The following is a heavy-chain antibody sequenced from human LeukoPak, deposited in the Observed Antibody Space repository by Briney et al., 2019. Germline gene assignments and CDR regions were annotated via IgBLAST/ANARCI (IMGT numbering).Heavy chain of an antibody. CDR3: ARYGDYFDY. D-gene: IGHD4-17*01. CDR2: IFHSGST. J-gene: IGHJ4*02. Sequence: SETLSLTCTVSGYSISSGYYWGWIRQPPGKGLEWIGNIFHSGSTYYNPSLKSRVTISVDTSKNQFSLKLSSVTAADTAVYYCARYGDYFDYWGQGTLVTVSS. CDR1: GYSISSGYY. V-gene: IGHV4-38-2*02.